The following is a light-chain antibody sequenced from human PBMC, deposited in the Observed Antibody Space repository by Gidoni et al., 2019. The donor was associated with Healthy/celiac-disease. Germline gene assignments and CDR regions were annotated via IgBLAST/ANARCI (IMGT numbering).Light chain of an antibody. Sequence: DIVITQSPATLSVSPGESATLSCRASQSVSSNLAWYQQKPGQAPRLLIYGASARATGIPARFSGSVSGTEFTLTISSLQSGDVAVYDCQQDNNWPLTFXGXTKVXIK. CDR3: QQDNNWPLT. CDR1: QSVSSN. V-gene: IGKV3-15*01. CDR2: GAS. J-gene: IGKJ4*01.